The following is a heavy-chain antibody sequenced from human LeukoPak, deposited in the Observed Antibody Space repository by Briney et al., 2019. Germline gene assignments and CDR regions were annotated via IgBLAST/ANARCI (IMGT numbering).Heavy chain of an antibody. Sequence: LETLSLTCTVSGASISSLYWSWIRQPPGRGLEWIGFISNSGSPTYNPSLNSRVTISLDTSKNQFSLKVNYVTAADTAVYYRASESRQLGNWGQGTLVTVSS. V-gene: IGHV4-59*01. D-gene: IGHD1-1*01. J-gene: IGHJ4*02. CDR3: ASESRQLGN. CDR1: GASISSLY. CDR2: ISNSGSP.